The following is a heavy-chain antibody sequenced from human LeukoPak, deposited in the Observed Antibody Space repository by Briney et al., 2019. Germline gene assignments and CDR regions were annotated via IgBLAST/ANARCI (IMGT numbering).Heavy chain of an antibody. V-gene: IGHV4-39*01. D-gene: IGHD6-13*01. CDR1: GGSVSSGSYY. CDR3: ARLIAAVTGWFDP. J-gene: IGHJ5*02. CDR2: VYYSGST. Sequence: PETLSLTCTVSGGSVSSGSYYWSWIRQPPGKGLEWIGNVYYSGSTYYNPSLKSRVTIFVDTSKNQFSLKVSSVTAADTAVYYCARLIAAVTGWFDPWGQGTLVTVSS.